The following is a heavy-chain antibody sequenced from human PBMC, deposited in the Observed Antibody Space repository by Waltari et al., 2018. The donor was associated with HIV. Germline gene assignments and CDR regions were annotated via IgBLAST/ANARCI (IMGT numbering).Heavy chain of an antibody. CDR3: ARTSVYYDSSGPWYFDY. CDR1: GYSFTTYW. D-gene: IGHD3-22*01. J-gene: IGHJ4*02. Sequence: EVQLLQSGAEVKKPGESLKISCKASGYSFTTYWIGWVRQMPGKGLEWMGIIYPGDSDTSYSPSFQGQVIISVDKSISTAYLQWSSLMASDTAVYYCARTSVYYDSSGPWYFDYWGQGTLVTVSS. CDR2: IYPGDSDT. V-gene: IGHV5-51*01.